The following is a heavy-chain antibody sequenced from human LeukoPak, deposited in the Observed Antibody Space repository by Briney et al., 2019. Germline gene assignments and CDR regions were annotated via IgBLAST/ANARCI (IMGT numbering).Heavy chain of an antibody. V-gene: IGHV3-21*05. CDR2: INDDSTDI. Sequence: PGGSLRLSCAASGLPFSLYAMNGVRQAPGKGLEWVSYINDDSTDIHYADSVKGRFSISRDSARNTLYLQLSSLRAEDTAVYYCARDTFQPGLIDSWGQGTLVTVSS. J-gene: IGHJ4*02. CDR1: GLPFSLYA. D-gene: IGHD2-2*01. CDR3: ARDTFQPGLIDS.